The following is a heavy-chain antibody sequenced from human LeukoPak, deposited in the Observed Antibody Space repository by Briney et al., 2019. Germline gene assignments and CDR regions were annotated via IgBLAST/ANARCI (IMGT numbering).Heavy chain of an antibody. Sequence: PGGSLRLSCAASGFTFSSYSMNWVRQAPGKGLEWVTSIRSSSSYIYYADSVKGRFTISRDNAKNALYLQMSSLRAEDTAVYYCATVRGYYDSSGPYYFNYWGRGTLATVSS. V-gene: IGHV3-21*01. CDR2: IRSSSSYI. CDR1: GFTFSSYS. J-gene: IGHJ4*02. D-gene: IGHD3-22*01. CDR3: ATVRGYYDSSGPYYFNY.